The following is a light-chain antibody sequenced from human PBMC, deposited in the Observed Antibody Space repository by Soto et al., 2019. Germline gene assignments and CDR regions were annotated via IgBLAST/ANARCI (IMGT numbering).Light chain of an antibody. Sequence: QSVLTQPPSVSGAPGQRVTISCTGSSSNVGAGYDVHWYQQLPGTAPKLLIYGNSNRPSGVPDRLSGSKSGTSASLAITGLQAEDVADYYCQSYDSSLSGYVFGTGTKLTVL. CDR1: SSNVGAGYD. V-gene: IGLV1-40*01. J-gene: IGLJ1*01. CDR3: QSYDSSLSGYV. CDR2: GNS.